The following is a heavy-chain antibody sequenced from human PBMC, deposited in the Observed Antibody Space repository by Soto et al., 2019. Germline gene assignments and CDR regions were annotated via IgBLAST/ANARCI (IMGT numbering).Heavy chain of an antibody. D-gene: IGHD5-12*01. CDR3: ARDCGGYSGYDLALG. CDR2: IYSGGST. Sequence: EVQLVESGGGLVQPGGSLRLSCAASGFTVSSNYMSWVRQAPGKGLEWVSVIYSGGSTYYADSVNGRFTISRDNSKNTLYLQMNSLRAEDTAVYYCARDCGGYSGYDLALGWGQGTLVTVSS. CDR1: GFTVSSNY. J-gene: IGHJ4*02. V-gene: IGHV3-66*01.